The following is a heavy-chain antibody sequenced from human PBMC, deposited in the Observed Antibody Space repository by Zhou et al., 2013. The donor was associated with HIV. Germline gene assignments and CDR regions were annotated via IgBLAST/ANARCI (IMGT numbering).Heavy chain of an antibody. CDR2: IIPIFGTS. V-gene: IGHV1-69*05. D-gene: IGHD3-16*01. CDR1: GYAFVDYG. CDR3: AREKLPDVMSEHFYYGVDV. J-gene: IGHJ6*01. Sequence: QVHLVQSDSEVKRPGDSVTISCNASGYAFVDYGISWVRQAPGQGLEWMGGIIPIFGTSDYAQKFQGRVTLSTDESTSTAYMELRSLKSEDTAIYYCAREKLPDVMSEHFYYGVDVWGQGTTVIVSA.